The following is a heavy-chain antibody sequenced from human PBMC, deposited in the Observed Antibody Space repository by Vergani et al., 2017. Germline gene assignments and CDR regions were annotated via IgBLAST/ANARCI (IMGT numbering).Heavy chain of an antibody. V-gene: IGHV3-30*02. Sequence: VQLAESGGGLVKPGGALRLSCATSGFTLSNYDMQWIRQGPGKGLEFVAFIQFDGSNQYYADSVKGRFTLSRDFSKNTLYLQMNSLRTDDTATYYCAKHFRGWGIDYWGQGTQVIVSS. CDR2: IQFDGSNQ. J-gene: IGHJ4*02. D-gene: IGHD3-16*01. CDR1: GFTLSNYD. CDR3: AKHFRGWGIDY.